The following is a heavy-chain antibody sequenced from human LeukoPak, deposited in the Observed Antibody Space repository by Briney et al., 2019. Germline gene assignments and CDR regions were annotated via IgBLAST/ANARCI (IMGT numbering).Heavy chain of an antibody. CDR3: ARGYCSSTSCYDLPLYGMDV. CDR2: INAGNGNI. V-gene: IGHV1-3*01. Sequence: EASVKVSCKASGHTSTTYAIHWVRQAPGQGLEWMGWINAGNGNIKYSQKLQGRVTITGDTSASTAYMELSSLRSEDTAVYYCARGYCSSTSCYDLPLYGMDVWGQGTTVTVSS. D-gene: IGHD2-2*01. CDR1: GHTSTTYA. J-gene: IGHJ6*02.